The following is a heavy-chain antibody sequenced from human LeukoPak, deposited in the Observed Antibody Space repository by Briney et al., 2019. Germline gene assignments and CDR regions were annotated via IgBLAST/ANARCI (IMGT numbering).Heavy chain of an antibody. J-gene: IGHJ6*02. D-gene: IGHD2-15*01. CDR3: ARDRSHLYCSGGSCYSTSYGMDV. CDR1: GFTFSSYS. Sequence: GGSLRLSCAASGFTFSSYSMNWVRQAPGKGLEWVSYISSSSSTIYYADSVKGRFTISRDNAKNSLYLQMNSLRDEDTAVYYCARDRSHLYCSGGSCYSTSYGMDVWGQGTTVTVSS. CDR2: ISSSSSTI. V-gene: IGHV3-48*02.